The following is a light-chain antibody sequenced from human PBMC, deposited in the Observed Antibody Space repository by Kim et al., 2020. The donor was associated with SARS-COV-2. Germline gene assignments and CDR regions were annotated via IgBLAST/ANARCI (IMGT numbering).Light chain of an antibody. CDR1: QSVTNNY. Sequence: EIVLTQSPGTLSLSPGERGTLSCRASQSVTNNYLAWYQYKPGRAPRLLIYAASGRATGIPDRFRGSGSGTEFTLAINRLEPEDFAVYYCQQYGTLPCTFGQGTRLEIK. V-gene: IGKV3-20*01. J-gene: IGKJ5*01. CDR2: AAS. CDR3: QQYGTLPCT.